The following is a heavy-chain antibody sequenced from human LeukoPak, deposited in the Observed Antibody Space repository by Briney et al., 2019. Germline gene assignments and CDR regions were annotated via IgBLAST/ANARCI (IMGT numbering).Heavy chain of an antibody. V-gene: IGHV4-31*03. CDR1: GGSISSGGYY. J-gene: IGHJ5*02. CDR3: ARVVGAAGPEDP. CDR2: IYYSGST. Sequence: SETLSLTCTVSGGSISSGGYYWSWIRQHPGKGLEWIGYIYYSGSTYYNPSLKSRVTISVDTSKNQFSLKLSSVTAADTAVYHCARVVGAAGPEDPWGQGTLVSVSS. D-gene: IGHD6-13*01.